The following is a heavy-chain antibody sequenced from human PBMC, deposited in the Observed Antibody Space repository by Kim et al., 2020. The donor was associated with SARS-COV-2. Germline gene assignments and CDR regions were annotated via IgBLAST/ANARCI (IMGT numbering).Heavy chain of an antibody. CDR2: IRYSGRT. CDR3: ARIPDIPGWPFDS. J-gene: IGHJ4*02. D-gene: IGHD6-19*01. V-gene: IGHV4-59*01. Sequence: SETLSLTCTVSLDSINSDFWTWIRQPPGKGLEWIGYIRYSGRTEYNPSLRSRVAILLDPSKSHFSLKLSSVTAADTAVYFCARIPDIPGWPFDSWGQGILVTVSS. CDR1: LDSINSDF.